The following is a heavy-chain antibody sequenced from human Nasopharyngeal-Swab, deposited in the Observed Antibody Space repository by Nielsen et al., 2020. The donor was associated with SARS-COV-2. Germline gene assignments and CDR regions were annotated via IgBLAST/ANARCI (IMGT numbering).Heavy chain of an antibody. V-gene: IGHV5-51*01. CDR1: GYSFTTYW. CDR2: IYPGDSDT. D-gene: IGHD3-10*01. Sequence: KVSCKASGYSFTTYWISWVRHMPGKGLEWMGIIYPGDSDTRYSPSFQGRVTISADKSISTAYLHWSSLKASDTAMYYCARQDRYGSGSYGMDVWGQGTTVTVSS. CDR3: ARQDRYGSGSYGMDV. J-gene: IGHJ6*02.